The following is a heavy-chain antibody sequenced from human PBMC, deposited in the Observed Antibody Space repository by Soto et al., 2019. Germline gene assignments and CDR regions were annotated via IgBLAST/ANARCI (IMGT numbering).Heavy chain of an antibody. Sequence: QVQLQQWGAGLLKPSETLSLTCAVYGGSFSGYYWTWIRQSPEKGLEWIGEVNHSGTTYYNPSLLTRVPMSVPTLKNQFSLKMSSVTAAATAVYYCARGIGYCSSINCYSSPRLPFDSWGQGTLVTVSS. D-gene: IGHD2-2*01. CDR1: GGSFSGYY. CDR3: ARGIGYCSSINCYSSPRLPFDS. V-gene: IGHV4-34*01. J-gene: IGHJ4*02. CDR2: VNHSGTT.